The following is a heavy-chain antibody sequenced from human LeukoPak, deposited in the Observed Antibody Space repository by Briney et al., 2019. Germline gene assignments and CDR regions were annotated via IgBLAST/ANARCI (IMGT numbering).Heavy chain of an antibody. D-gene: IGHD3-22*01. V-gene: IGHV4-34*01. J-gene: IGHJ4*02. CDR2: INHSGST. CDR1: GGSFSGYY. CDR3: ARLSYDTSGFWPDFFDY. Sequence: SETLSLTCAVYGGSFSGYYWSWIRQPPGKGLEWIGEINHSGSTNYNPSLKSRVTISVDTSKNQFSLKLSSVTAADTAVYYCARLSYDTSGFWPDFFDYWGQGTLVTVSS.